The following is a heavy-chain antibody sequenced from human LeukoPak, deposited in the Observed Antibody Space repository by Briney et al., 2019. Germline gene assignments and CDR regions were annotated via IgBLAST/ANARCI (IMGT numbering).Heavy chain of an antibody. J-gene: IGHJ4*02. CDR1: GFTFSSYW. CDR3: VRDSGPLDY. V-gene: IGHV3-7*01. Sequence: QTGGSLRLSCETSGFTFSSYWMSWVRQAPGKGLEWVADIKQDGSEKYHVDSVKGRFTISRDNAKNSLYLQMNSLRAEDTAVYYCVRDSGPLDYWGQGTLVIVSS. CDR2: IKQDGSEK.